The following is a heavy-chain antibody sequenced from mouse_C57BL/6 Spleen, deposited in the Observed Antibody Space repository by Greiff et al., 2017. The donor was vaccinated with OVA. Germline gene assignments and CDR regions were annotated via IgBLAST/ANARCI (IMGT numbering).Heavy chain of an antibody. Sequence: QVQLQQPGAELVRPGTSVKLSCKASGYTFTSYWMHWVKQRPGQGLEWIGVIDPSDSYTNSNQKFKGKAPLTVDTSSSTAYMQLSSLTSEDSAVYYCARGGLYDYERYFDVWGTGTTVTVSS. CDR3: ARGGLYDYERYFDV. CDR2: IDPSDSYT. CDR1: GYTFTSYW. D-gene: IGHD2-4*01. J-gene: IGHJ1*03. V-gene: IGHV1-59*01.